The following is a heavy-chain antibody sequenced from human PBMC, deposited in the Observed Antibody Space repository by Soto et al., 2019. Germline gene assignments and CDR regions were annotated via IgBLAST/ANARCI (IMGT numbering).Heavy chain of an antibody. D-gene: IGHD2-21*02. Sequence: EVQLLESGGGLVQPGGSLRLSCAASGLTFSSNAMSWVRQAPGKGLEWVSTISGNGRVTYYTDSVKGRFTISRANSKNTVYMQMTSLRVEDTAVYYCANRGDDIKVVQYWGQGTLVTVSS. CDR2: ISGNGRVT. CDR3: ANRGDDIKVVQY. V-gene: IGHV3-23*01. CDR1: GLTFSSNA. J-gene: IGHJ1*01.